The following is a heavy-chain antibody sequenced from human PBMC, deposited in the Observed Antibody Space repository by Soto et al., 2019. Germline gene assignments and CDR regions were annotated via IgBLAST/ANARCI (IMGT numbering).Heavy chain of an antibody. CDR1: GFTFSSYG. J-gene: IGHJ4*02. Sequence: ESGGGVVQPGRSLRLSCAASGFTFSSYGMHWVRQAPGKGLEWVAVISYDGSNKYYADSVKGRFTISRDNSKNTLYLQMNSLRAEDTAVYYCAYGDSSSSSHFVYWGQGTLVTVSS. V-gene: IGHV3-30*03. D-gene: IGHD6-6*01. CDR2: ISYDGSNK. CDR3: AYGDSSSSSHFVY.